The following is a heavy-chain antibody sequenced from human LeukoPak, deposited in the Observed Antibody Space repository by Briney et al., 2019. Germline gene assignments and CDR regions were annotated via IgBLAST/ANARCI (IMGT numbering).Heavy chain of an antibody. CDR3: ARASSKIGLAFDI. CDR1: GFAFSDHY. V-gene: IGHV3-11*05. D-gene: IGHD4-11*01. J-gene: IGHJ3*02. CDR2: ITTSSTYT. Sequence: PGGSLRLSCAASGFAFSDHYMSWIRQAPGKGLDLISYITTSSTYTNYADSVKGRFTISRDNAKNSLYLQMNSLRAGDTAVYYCARASSKIGLAFDIWGQGTMVSVSS.